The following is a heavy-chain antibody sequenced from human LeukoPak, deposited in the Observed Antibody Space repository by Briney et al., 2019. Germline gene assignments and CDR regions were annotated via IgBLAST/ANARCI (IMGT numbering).Heavy chain of an antibody. CDR1: GDSVSSDSAA. V-gene: IGHV6-1*01. Sequence: SQTLSLTCAISGDSVSSDSAAWNWIRQSPSRGLEWLGRTYYRSQWYIDYAVSVKTRITINPDTSRNQFSLELKSVTPEDTGVYYCARGSGYYDTGSFSFVDNWGQGTQVTVSS. D-gene: IGHD3-22*01. J-gene: IGHJ4*02. CDR3: ARGSGYYDTGSFSFVDN. CDR2: TYYRSQWYI.